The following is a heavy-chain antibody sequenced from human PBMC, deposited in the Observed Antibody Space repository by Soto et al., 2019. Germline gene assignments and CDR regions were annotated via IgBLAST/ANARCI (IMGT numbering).Heavy chain of an antibody. CDR2: LTASGLNT. CDR1: GFNFGRYG. J-gene: IGHJ6*02. Sequence: EVQLLESGGGLVQPGGSLRLSCSASGFNFGRYGMSWVRQAPGKGLEWVSGLTASGLNTYYTDSVKGRFTISRDNSRNTVYLQMSGLRVEDTAVFHCAKGLGNAKEVWGQGTTVTVSS. V-gene: IGHV3-23*01. CDR3: AKGLGNAKEV. D-gene: IGHD2-8*01.